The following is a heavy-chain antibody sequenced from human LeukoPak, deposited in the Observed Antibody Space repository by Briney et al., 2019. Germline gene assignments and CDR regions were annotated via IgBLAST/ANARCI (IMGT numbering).Heavy chain of an antibody. CDR2: IYYSGNT. D-gene: IGHD3-9*01. V-gene: IGHV4-39*07. J-gene: IGHJ4*02. CDR1: GGSISSSSHH. Sequence: SETLSLTCTVSGGSISSSSHHWGWIRQSPGKGLEWIASIYYSGNTYYNSSLKSRVTISVDTSKNQFSLRLSSVTAADTAVYYCARESRPYDILTGYLWGAFDYWGQGTLVTVSS. CDR3: ARESRPYDILTGYLWGAFDY.